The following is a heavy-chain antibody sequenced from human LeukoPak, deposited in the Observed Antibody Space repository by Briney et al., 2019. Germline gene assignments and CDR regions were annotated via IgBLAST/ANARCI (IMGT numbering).Heavy chain of an antibody. CDR2: IYHSGST. CDR3: ASLVGAKGY. Sequence: PSETLSLTCTVSGYSISSGYYWGWIRQPPGKGLEWIGSIYHSGSTYYNPSLKSRVTISVDTSKNQFSLKLSSVTAADTAVYYCASLVGAKGYWGQGTLVTVSS. V-gene: IGHV4-38-2*02. D-gene: IGHD1-26*01. J-gene: IGHJ4*02. CDR1: GYSISSGYY.